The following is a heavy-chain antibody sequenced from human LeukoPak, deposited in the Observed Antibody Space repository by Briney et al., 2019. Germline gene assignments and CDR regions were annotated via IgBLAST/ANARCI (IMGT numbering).Heavy chain of an antibody. D-gene: IGHD2-15*01. V-gene: IGHV1-3*03. CDR3: ARGWVYCSGGSCYSLPDDY. J-gene: IGHJ4*02. CDR1: GYTFTSYG. Sequence: PGASVKVSCKASGYTFTSYGISWVRQAPGQRLEWMGWINAGNGNTKYSQEFQGRVTITRDTSASTAYMELSSLRSEDMAVYYCARGWVYCSGGSCYSLPDDYWGQGTLVTVSS. CDR2: INAGNGNT.